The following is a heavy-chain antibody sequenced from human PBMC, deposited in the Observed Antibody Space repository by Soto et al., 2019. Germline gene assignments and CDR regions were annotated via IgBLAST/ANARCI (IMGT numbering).Heavy chain of an antibody. CDR1: GGSISSGGYY. CDR3: AKYDSSGYYYNF. CDR2: IYYSGST. J-gene: IGHJ4*02. V-gene: IGHV4-31*03. Sequence: PSETLSLTCTVSGGSISSGGYYWSWIRQHPGKGLEWIGYIYYSGSTYYNPSLKSRVTISVDTSKNQFSLKLSSVTAADTAVYYCAKYDSSGYYYNFWGQGTLVTVSS. D-gene: IGHD3-22*01.